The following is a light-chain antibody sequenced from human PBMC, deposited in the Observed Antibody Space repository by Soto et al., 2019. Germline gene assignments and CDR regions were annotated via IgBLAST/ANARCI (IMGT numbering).Light chain of an antibody. CDR2: DVS. Sequence: QSALTQPASVSGSPGQSITISCTGTNSDVGAYNHVSWYQQHPGKAPKLMIYDVSDRPSGVSNRLSGSKSGNTASLTISGLQAEDEADYHCSSYTTSTTVVFGGGTKLTLL. J-gene: IGLJ2*01. V-gene: IGLV2-14*01. CDR1: NSDVGAYNH. CDR3: SSYTTSTTVV.